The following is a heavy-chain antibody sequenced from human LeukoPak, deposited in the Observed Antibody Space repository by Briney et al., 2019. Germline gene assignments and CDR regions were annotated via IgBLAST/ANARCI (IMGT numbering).Heavy chain of an antibody. CDR1: GGSISSGGYS. CDR2: IYHSGST. D-gene: IGHD4-23*01. J-gene: IGHJ4*02. CDR3: ARETPVARYYFDY. V-gene: IGHV4-30-2*01. Sequence: PSETLSLTCTVSGGSISSGGYSWSWIRQPPGKGLEWIGYIYHSGSTYYNPSLKSRVTISVDRSKNQFSLKLSSVTAADTAVYYCARETPVARYYFDYWGQGTLVTVSS.